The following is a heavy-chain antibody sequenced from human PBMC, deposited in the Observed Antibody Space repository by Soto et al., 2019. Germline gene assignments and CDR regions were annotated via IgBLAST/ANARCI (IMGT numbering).Heavy chain of an antibody. V-gene: IGHV4-4*02. CDR2: IFHSGNT. CDR3: ARRTWGMDV. D-gene: IGHD2-8*01. Sequence: SSETLSLTCAVSSGSIDTTNWWSWVRQPPGKGLEWIGEIFHSGNTYYNPSLASRVTISVDTSKNQFSLNLRSVTAADTAVYYCARRTWGMDVWGQGTTVTVS. J-gene: IGHJ6*02. CDR1: SGSIDTTNW.